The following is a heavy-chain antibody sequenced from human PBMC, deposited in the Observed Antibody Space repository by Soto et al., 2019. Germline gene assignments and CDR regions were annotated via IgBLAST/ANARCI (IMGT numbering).Heavy chain of an antibody. CDR1: GGSINKSNYF. Sequence: PSETLSLTCTVSGGSINKSNYFWGWIRQPPGKGLEWIGSILYTGTSSYNSSLKSRVTISVDTSKNQFSLNLTSVTAADTAVYYCAKSITIFGVVIMPNDYYYYGMDVWGQGTTVTVSS. CDR3: AKSITIFGVVIMPNDYYYYGMDV. J-gene: IGHJ6*02. CDR2: ILYTGTS. V-gene: IGHV4-39*01. D-gene: IGHD3-3*01.